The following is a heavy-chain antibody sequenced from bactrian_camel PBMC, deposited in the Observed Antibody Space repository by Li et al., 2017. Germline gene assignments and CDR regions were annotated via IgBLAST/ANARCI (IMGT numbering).Heavy chain of an antibody. V-gene: IGHV3S1*01. CDR2: ITLETGNT. J-gene: IGHJ4*01. CDR3: AACRRSPLVQHMY. D-gene: IGHD7*01. CDR1: AAAGGPFY. Sequence: HVQLVESGGGSVQAGESLRLSCAASAAAGGPFYMAYFRQAPGKEREGVATITLETGNTDYTDSVKGRFTISRDNSKNTLYLQMSSLKTEDTAVYYCAACRRSPLVQHMYWGQGTQVTVS.